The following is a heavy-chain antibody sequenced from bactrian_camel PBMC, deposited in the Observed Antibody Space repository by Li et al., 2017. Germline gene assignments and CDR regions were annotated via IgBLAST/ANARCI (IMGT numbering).Heavy chain of an antibody. J-gene: IGHJ4*01. CDR2: IINRGGTT. V-gene: IGHV3S40*01. CDR1: GITFTTYY. D-gene: IGHD2*01. Sequence: VQLVESGGGLVQPGGSLRLSCVASGITFTTYYMAWVRQAPRKGLEWVSIINRGGTTYYADSMKGRFTISRDNATNTVYLQMNSLKPEDTAVYYCVSLVGRPLVHQGTQVTVS.